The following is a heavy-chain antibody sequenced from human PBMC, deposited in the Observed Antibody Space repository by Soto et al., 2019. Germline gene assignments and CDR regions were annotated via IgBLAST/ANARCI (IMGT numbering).Heavy chain of an antibody. V-gene: IGHV3-30*18. D-gene: IGHD4-17*01. CDR2: ISYDGSNK. Sequence: QVQLVESGGGVVQPGRSLRLSCAASGFTFSSYGMHWVRQAPGKGLEWVAVISYDGSNKYYADSVKGRFTISRDNSKNTLYLQMNSLRAEDTAVYYCAKDDGDYDYYDGMDVWGQGTTVTVSS. J-gene: IGHJ6*02. CDR3: AKDDGDYDYYDGMDV. CDR1: GFTFSSYG.